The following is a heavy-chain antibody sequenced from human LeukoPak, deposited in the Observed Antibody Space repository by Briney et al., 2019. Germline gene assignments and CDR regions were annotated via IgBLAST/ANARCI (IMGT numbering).Heavy chain of an antibody. D-gene: IGHD6-19*01. V-gene: IGHV3-43*01. Sequence: TGGSLRLSCAASGFTFDDYTMSWVRQAPGKGLEWVALISWDGDNTYYADSVKGRFTISRDNSKNSLYLQMNSLRTEDTALYYCAKGSSIAVSAFFDYWGQGTLVTVSS. J-gene: IGHJ4*02. CDR2: ISWDGDNT. CDR3: AKGSSIAVSAFFDY. CDR1: GFTFDDYT.